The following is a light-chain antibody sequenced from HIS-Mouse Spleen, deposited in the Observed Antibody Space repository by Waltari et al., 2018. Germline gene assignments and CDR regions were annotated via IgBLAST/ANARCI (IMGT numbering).Light chain of an antibody. J-gene: IGLJ1*01. CDR2: EVS. Sequence: QSALTQPASVSGSPGQSITIPCTGTSSDVGGYNYLSWYQQHQGKAPKLMIYEVSNRPSGVSNRFSGSKSGNTASLTISGLQAEDEADYYCSSYTSSSTPYVFGTGTKVTVL. CDR1: SSDVGGYNY. V-gene: IGLV2-14*01. CDR3: SSYTSSSTPYV.